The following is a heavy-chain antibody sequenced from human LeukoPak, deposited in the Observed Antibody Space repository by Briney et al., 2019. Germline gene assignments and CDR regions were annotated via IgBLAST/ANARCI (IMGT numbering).Heavy chain of an antibody. V-gene: IGHV3-30*18. Sequence: GGSLRLSCAASGFTFSSYGMHWVRQAPGKGLEWVAVISYDGSNKYYADSVKGRFTISRDNSKNTLYLQMNSLRAEDTAVYYCAKSHYGPGSYLIFDYWGQGTLVTVSS. J-gene: IGHJ4*02. D-gene: IGHD3-10*01. CDR2: ISYDGSNK. CDR3: AKSHYGPGSYLIFDY. CDR1: GFTFSSYG.